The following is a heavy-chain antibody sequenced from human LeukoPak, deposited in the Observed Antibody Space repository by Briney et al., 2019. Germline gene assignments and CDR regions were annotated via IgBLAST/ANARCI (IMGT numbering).Heavy chain of an antibody. CDR3: AKGAGNFDWSYHDY. CDR1: GFTFSAYG. J-gene: IGHJ4*02. V-gene: IGHV3-23*05. D-gene: IGHD3-9*01. Sequence: PGGSLRLSSEASGFTFSAYGMTWVRQAPGKGLEWVSSIGSDNKPHYSESVKGRFAISRDNSKNTLYLQLNSLRAEDTAVYYCAKGAGNFDWSYHDYWGQGTLVTVSS. CDR2: IGSDNKP.